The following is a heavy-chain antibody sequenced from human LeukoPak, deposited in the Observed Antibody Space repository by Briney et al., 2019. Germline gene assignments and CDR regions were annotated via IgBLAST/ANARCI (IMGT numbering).Heavy chain of an antibody. CDR3: ARDVLDYDILTGYYGRGMDV. Sequence: GGSLRLSCAASGFTFSSYSMNWVRQAPGKGLEGVASINSSSSYIYYADSVKGRFTISRDNAKNSLYLQMNSLRAEDTAVYYCARDVLDYDILTGYYGRGMDVWGKGTTVTVSS. V-gene: IGHV3-21*01. J-gene: IGHJ6*04. CDR1: GFTFSSYS. D-gene: IGHD3-9*01. CDR2: INSSSSYI.